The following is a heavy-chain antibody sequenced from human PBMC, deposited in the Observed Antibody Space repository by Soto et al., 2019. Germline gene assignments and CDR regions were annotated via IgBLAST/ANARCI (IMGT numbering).Heavy chain of an antibody. CDR2: ISSSSTI. J-gene: IGHJ4*02. V-gene: IGHV3-48*01. Sequence: GGSLRLSCAASGFTFSSYSMNWVRQAPGKGLEWVSYISSSSTIYYADSVKGRFTISRDNAKNSLYLQMNSLRAEDTAVYYCARSRITRTYSSSPADDYWGQGTLVTVSS. CDR3: ARSRITRTYSSSPADDY. CDR1: GFTFSSYS. D-gene: IGHD6-13*01.